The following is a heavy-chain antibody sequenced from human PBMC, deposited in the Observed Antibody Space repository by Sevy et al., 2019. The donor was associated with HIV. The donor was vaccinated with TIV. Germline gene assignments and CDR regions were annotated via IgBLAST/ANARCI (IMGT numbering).Heavy chain of an antibody. CDR3: ARDMQGGYYDSSAAQD. Sequence: GGSLRLSCAASGFTFSSYAMHRVRRAPGKGLEWVAVISYDGSNKYYADSVKGRFTISRDNSKNTLYLQMNSLRAEDTAVYYCARDMQGGYYDSSAAQDWGQGTLVTVSS. CDR1: GFTFSSYA. V-gene: IGHV3-30-3*01. CDR2: ISYDGSNK. J-gene: IGHJ4*02. D-gene: IGHD3-22*01.